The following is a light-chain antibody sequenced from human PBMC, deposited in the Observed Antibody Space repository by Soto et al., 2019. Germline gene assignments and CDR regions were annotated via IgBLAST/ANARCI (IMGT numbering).Light chain of an antibody. CDR1: QSVSSSY. J-gene: IGKJ1*01. Sequence: EIVLPQSPATLSVSPGERATLSCRASQSVSSSYLAWYQQKPGQAPRLLIYGASSRATGIPDRFSGSGSGTDFTLTISRLEPEEFAVYYCQQYGSSPWTVGQGTKVDIK. V-gene: IGKV3-20*01. CDR2: GAS. CDR3: QQYGSSPWT.